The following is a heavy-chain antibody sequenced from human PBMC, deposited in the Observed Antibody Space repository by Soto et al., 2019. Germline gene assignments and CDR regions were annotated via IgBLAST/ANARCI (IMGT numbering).Heavy chain of an antibody. J-gene: IGHJ6*02. CDR3: AKLAGYCSGTSCYRHYAMDV. V-gene: IGHV4-39*02. CDR2: INYSGST. Sequence: QLQLQEAGPGLVKPSETLSLTCTVSSGSISSSSNHWGWIRQPPGKGLEWIGNINYSGSTYYNPSLQSRITISVDTSNNHFSLKLSSVTAADTAVYYCAKLAGYCSGTSCYRHYAMDVWGQGTTVTVSS. D-gene: IGHD2-2*01. CDR1: SGSISSSSNH.